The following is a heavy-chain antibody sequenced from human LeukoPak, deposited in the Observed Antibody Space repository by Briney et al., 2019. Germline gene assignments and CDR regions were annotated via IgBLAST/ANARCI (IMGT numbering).Heavy chain of an antibody. CDR3: ARGPYYYDKFDY. CDR2: ISYDGSDK. D-gene: IGHD3-22*01. J-gene: IGHJ4*02. V-gene: IGHV3-30*03. Sequence: PGGSLRLSCAASGFTFSSYGMHWVRQAPGKGLEWVAVISYDGSDKYYADSVKGRFTISRDNSKNTLYLQMNSLRTEDTAVYYCARGPYYYDKFDYWGQGTLVTVSS. CDR1: GFTFSSYG.